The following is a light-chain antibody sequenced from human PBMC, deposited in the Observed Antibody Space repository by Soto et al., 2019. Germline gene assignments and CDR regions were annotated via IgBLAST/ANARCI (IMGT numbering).Light chain of an antibody. J-gene: IGKJ4*01. CDR3: QQYGSSLLT. V-gene: IGKV3-20*01. CDR2: DAS. CDR1: QSVSSSF. Sequence: EIVLTQSPGTLSLSPGERAALSCRASQSVSSSFLAWYQQKPGQAPRLLIYDASSRAAGIPDRFSGSGSATDFTLTISRLEPEDVAVYYCQQYGSSLLTFGAGTKVEIK.